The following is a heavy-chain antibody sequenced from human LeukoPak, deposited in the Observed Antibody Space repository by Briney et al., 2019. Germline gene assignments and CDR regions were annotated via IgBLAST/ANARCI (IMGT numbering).Heavy chain of an antibody. J-gene: IGHJ4*02. CDR1: GYTFTSYY. D-gene: IGHD6-13*01. Sequence: ASVKVSCKASGYTFTSYYMHWVRQAPGHGLEWMGIINPSGGSTSYAQKFQGRVTMTRDTSTSTVYMELSSLRSEDTAVYYCARSVVGAAAGKRFDYWGQGTLVTVSS. V-gene: IGHV1-46*01. CDR2: INPSGGST. CDR3: ARSVVGAAAGKRFDY.